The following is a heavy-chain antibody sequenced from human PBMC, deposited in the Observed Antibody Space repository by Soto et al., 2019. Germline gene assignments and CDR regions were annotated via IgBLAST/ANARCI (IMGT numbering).Heavy chain of an antibody. D-gene: IGHD3-3*01. CDR1: GGSISSYY. V-gene: IGHV4-59*01. Sequence: PSETLSLTCTVSGGSISSYYWSWIRQPPGKGLEWIGYIYYSGSTNCNPSLKSRVTISVDTSKNQFSLKLSSVTAADTAVYYCARQAYDFWSGYPSRYFDYWGQGTLVTVSS. J-gene: IGHJ4*02. CDR2: IYYSGST. CDR3: ARQAYDFWSGYPSRYFDY.